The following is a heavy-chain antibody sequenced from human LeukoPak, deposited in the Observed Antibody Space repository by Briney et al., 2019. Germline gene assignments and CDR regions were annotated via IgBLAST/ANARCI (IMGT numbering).Heavy chain of an antibody. V-gene: IGHV3-30*03. CDR1: GFTITGYA. Sequence: GGSLRLSCVASGFTITGYAMYWVRQSPGKGLDFVASISHDETERYRESVKGRFTISRDTSKNTVYLQMDTLRAEDSALYYCTRTGLGYTLGNGLDAWGQGTQVTVSS. J-gene: IGHJ5*02. CDR3: TRTGLGYTLGNGLDA. D-gene: IGHD5-18*01. CDR2: ISHDETE.